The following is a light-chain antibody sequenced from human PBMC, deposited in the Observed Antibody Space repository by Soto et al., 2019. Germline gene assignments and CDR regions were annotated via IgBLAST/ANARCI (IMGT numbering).Light chain of an antibody. J-gene: IGKJ4*01. CDR2: GAS. Sequence: EIVLTQSPGTLSLSPGEGATLSCRASQSVYNNFLAWYQQKPGQAPRLLIYGASSRATGIPGRFSGSGSGTDFTLTISRLEPEDFAVFYCQQYATLPLTFGGGTRVQTK. V-gene: IGKV3-20*01. CDR3: QQYATLPLT. CDR1: QSVYNNF.